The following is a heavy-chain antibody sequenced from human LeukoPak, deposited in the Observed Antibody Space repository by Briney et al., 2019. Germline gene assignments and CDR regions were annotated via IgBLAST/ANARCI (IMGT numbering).Heavy chain of an antibody. J-gene: IGHJ4*02. CDR1: GFTFDDYA. D-gene: IGHD6-13*01. Sequence: GGSLRLSCAASGFTFDDYAMHWVRQAPGKGLEWVSLISWDGGSTYYADSVKGRFAISRDNSKNSLYLQMNSLRAEDTALYYCAKDIIGGSDSSSWYPTFDYWGQGTLATVSS. V-gene: IGHV3-43D*03. CDR3: AKDIIGGSDSSSWYPTFDY. CDR2: ISWDGGST.